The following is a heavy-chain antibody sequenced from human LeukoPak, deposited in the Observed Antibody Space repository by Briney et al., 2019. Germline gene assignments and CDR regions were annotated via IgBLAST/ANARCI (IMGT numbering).Heavy chain of an antibody. CDR3: ARATPSGWYWY. D-gene: IGHD6-19*01. CDR2: IYYSGST. V-gene: IGHV4-39*07. Sequence: SETLSLTCTVSGGSISSSSYYWGWIRQPPGKGLEWIGSIYYSGSTYYKPSLKSRVTISVDTSRNQFSLKLSSVAAADTAVYYCARATPSGWYWYWGQRTLVTVSS. CDR1: GGSISSSSYY. J-gene: IGHJ4*02.